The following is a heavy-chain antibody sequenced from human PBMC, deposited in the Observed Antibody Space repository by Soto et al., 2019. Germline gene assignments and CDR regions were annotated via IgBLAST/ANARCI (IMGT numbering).Heavy chain of an antibody. CDR1: GFTFIDSY. Sequence: QVQLVESGGGLVKPGGSLRLSCAASGFTFIDSYMSWIRQAPGKGLEWVSYISSSGTSTYYADSVKGRFTISRDNAENSLYLQMNPLRAEDTAVYFCARFSGHDVFDIWGQGTMVTVSS. CDR3: ARFSGHDVFDI. D-gene: IGHD3-3*02. J-gene: IGHJ3*02. CDR2: ISSSGTST. V-gene: IGHV3-11*01.